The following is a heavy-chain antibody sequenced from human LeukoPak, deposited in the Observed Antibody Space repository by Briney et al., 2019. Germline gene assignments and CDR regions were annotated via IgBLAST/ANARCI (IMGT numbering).Heavy chain of an antibody. CDR2: INPNSGGT. CDR1: GYTFTGYY. Sequence: ASVKVSCKASGYTFTGYYMHWVRQATGQGLEWMGWINPNSGGTNYAQKFQGRVTMTRDTSISTAYMELSRLRSDDTAVYYCAREGYNWNSKTFDYWGQGTLVTVSS. D-gene: IGHD1-20*01. J-gene: IGHJ4*02. V-gene: IGHV1-2*02. CDR3: AREGYNWNSKTFDY.